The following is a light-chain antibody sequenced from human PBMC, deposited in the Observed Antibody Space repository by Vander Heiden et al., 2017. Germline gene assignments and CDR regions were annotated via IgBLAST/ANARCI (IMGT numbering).Light chain of an antibody. CDR2: DVN. J-gene: IGLJ1*01. CDR3: CSYAGSFRV. Sequence: QSALTQPRSVSGSPGQSVTISCTGTSSDVGGYNYASWYQQHPGKAPKLMIYDVNKRPSGVPDRFSGSKSDNTASLTISGLQAEDEADYYCCSYAGSFRVFGTGTKVTVL. V-gene: IGLV2-11*01. CDR1: SSDVGGYNY.